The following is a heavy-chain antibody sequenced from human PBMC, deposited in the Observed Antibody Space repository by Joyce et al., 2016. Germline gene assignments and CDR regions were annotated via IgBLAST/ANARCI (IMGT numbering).Heavy chain of an antibody. Sequence: VHLVQSGAEVKEPGASVKVSCKASGYTFTGFYVHWVRQAPGQGLEWRGIINTMRGGTTYAQKFQGRVTLTRDTAANTHYMELTSLTSDDTAVFYCARDLTGSGWYYFDHWGQGTLVTVSS. CDR3: ARDLTGSGWYYFDH. D-gene: IGHD6-19*01. V-gene: IGHV1-46*01. J-gene: IGHJ4*02. CDR1: GYTFTGFY. CDR2: INTMRGGT.